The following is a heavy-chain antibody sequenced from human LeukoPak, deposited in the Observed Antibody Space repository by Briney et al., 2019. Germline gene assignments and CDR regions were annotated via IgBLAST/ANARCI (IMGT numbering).Heavy chain of an antibody. CDR2: IYYSGST. CDR1: GGSISRSSYY. J-gene: IGHJ3*02. V-gene: IGHV4-39*01. D-gene: IGHD1-26*01. Sequence: SETLSLTCTVSGGSISRSSYYWGWIRQPPGKGLEWIGSIYYSGSTNYNPSLKSRVTISVDTSKNQFSLKLSSVTATDTAVYYCARWEESDAFDIWGQGTMVTVSS. CDR3: ARWEESDAFDI.